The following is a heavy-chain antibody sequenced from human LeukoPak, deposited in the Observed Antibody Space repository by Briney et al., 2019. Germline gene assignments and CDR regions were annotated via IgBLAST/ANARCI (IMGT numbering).Heavy chain of an antibody. CDR1: GYTSTSYG. CDR3: ARVIVVVVAATPKENWFDP. CDR2: ISAYNGNT. V-gene: IGHV1-18*01. J-gene: IGHJ5*02. Sequence: ASVKVSCKASGYTSTSYGISWVRQAPGQGLEWMGWISAYNGNTNYAQKLQGRVTMTTDTSTSTAYMELRSLRSDDTAVYYCARVIVVVVAATPKENWFDPWGQGTLVTVSS. D-gene: IGHD2-15*01.